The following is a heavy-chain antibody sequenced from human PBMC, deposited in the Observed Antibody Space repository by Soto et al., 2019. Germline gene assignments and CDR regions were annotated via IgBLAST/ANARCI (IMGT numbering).Heavy chain of an antibody. V-gene: IGHV3-48*01. J-gene: IGHJ3*01. Sequence: EEILVESGGKLVQPGESLRLSCAASGFTFSNFGMNWVRQVPGGGLEWLSYITSSVSTIYYADSVKGRFTISRDNAKRSLYLQMDSLRVEDTGIYYCAREGAYLQADAAFDLWGQGTMVVVSS. CDR1: GFTFSNFG. CDR3: AREGAYLQADAAFDL. CDR2: ITSSVSTI.